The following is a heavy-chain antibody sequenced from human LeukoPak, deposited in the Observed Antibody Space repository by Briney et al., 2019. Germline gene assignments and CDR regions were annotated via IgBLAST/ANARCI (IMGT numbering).Heavy chain of an antibody. D-gene: IGHD6-6*01. CDR1: GGSISSYY. Sequence: SETLSLTCTVSGGSISSYYWSWIRQPPGKGLEWIGYIYYSGSTNYNPSLKSRVTISVDTSKNQFSLKLSSVTAADTAVYYCARGDDYSSSSWFDPWGQGTLDTVSS. CDR3: ARGDDYSSSSWFDP. V-gene: IGHV4-59*01. CDR2: IYYSGST. J-gene: IGHJ5*02.